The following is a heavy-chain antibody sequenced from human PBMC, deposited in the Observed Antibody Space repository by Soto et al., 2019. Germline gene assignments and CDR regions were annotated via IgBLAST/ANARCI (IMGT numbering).Heavy chain of an antibody. CDR1: GFTLSSYA. CDR3: ARVLKDSSIAARRRLYYFDY. V-gene: IGHV3-30-3*01. J-gene: IGHJ4*02. Sequence: QVQLVESGGGVVQPGRSLRLSCAASGFTLSSYAMHWVRQAPGKGLEWVAVISYDGSNKYYADSVKGRFTISRDNSKNTLYLQMNSLRAEDTAVYYCARVLKDSSIAARRRLYYFDYWGQGTLVTVSS. D-gene: IGHD6-6*01. CDR2: ISYDGSNK.